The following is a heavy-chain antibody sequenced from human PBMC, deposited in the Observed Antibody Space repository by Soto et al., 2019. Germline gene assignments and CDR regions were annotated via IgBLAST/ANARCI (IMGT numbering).Heavy chain of an antibody. J-gene: IGHJ5*02. V-gene: IGHV4-61*01. CDR3: ARESLAAAGRFDP. CDR2: IYYSGST. Sequence: PSETLSLTCTVSGGSVSSGSYYWSWIRQPPGKGLEWIGYIYYSGSTNYNPSLKSRVTISVDTSKNQFSLKLSSVTAADTAVYYCARESLAAAGRFDPWGQGTLVTVSS. D-gene: IGHD6-13*01. CDR1: GGSVSSGSYY.